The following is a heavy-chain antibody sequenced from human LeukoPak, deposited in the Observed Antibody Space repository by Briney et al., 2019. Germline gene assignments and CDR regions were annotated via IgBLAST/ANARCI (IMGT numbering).Heavy chain of an antibody. CDR3: ARDVWVGDYGGPLRKAFDI. D-gene: IGHD4-17*01. J-gene: IGHJ3*02. Sequence: PGGSLRLSGAASGFTFSSYSMNWVRQAPGKGLEWVSSISSSSSYIYYADSMKGRFTISRDNAKNSLSLPMNSLRAEDTAVYYCARDVWVGDYGGPLRKAFDIWGQGTMVTVSS. V-gene: IGHV3-21*01. CDR2: ISSSSSYI. CDR1: GFTFSSYS.